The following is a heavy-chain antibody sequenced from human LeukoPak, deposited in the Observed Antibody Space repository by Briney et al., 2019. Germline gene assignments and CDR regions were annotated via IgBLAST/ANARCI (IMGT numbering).Heavy chain of an antibody. D-gene: IGHD3-10*01. Sequence: SETLSLTCAVYSVSFSGYYWTWFRQPPGKGLEWIGEFNHNWGANYNPSLKSRVTISVDTSKNHLSLSLNSVTTADTAVYYCAASLWFGIYPDYWGQGSLVTVSS. CDR3: AASLWFGIYPDY. J-gene: IGHJ4*02. CDR2: FNHNWGA. V-gene: IGHV4-34*01. CDR1: SVSFSGYY.